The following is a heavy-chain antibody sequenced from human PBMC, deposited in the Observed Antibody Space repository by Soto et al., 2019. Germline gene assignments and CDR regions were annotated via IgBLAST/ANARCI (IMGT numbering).Heavy chain of an antibody. J-gene: IGHJ6*02. D-gene: IGHD3-10*01. CDR1: GGTFSSYA. Sequence: QVQLVQSGAEVKKPGSSVKVSCKASGGTFSSYAISWVRQAPGQGLEWMGGIIPIFGTANYAQKFQGRVTITADESTSTAYMELSSLRSEDTAVYYCARVNWAYGSGSPTDYYYYGMDVWGQGTTVTVSS. CDR3: ARVNWAYGSGSPTDYYYYGMDV. CDR2: IIPIFGTA. V-gene: IGHV1-69*01.